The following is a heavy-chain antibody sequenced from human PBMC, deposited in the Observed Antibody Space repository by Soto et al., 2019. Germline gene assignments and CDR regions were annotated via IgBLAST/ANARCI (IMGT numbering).Heavy chain of an antibody. D-gene: IGHD3-22*01. J-gene: IGHJ6*02. V-gene: IGHV3-23*01. Sequence: GGSLRLSCAASGFTFSSYAMSWVRQAPGKGLEWVSAISGSGGSTYYADSVKGRFTISRDNSKNTLYLQMNSLRAEDTAVYYCAKGNYYDRSGYYPDTYYYGMDVWGQGTTVTVSS. CDR3: AKGNYYDRSGYYPDTYYYGMDV. CDR1: GFTFSSYA. CDR2: ISGSGGST.